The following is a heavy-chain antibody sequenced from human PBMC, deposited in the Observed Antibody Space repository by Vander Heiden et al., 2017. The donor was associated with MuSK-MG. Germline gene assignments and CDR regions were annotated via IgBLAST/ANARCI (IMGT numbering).Heavy chain of an antibody. Sequence: EVQLVQSGAEVKKPGESLKISCKGSGYSFTSYWNGWVRQMPGKGLEWMGIIYPGDSDTRYSPSFQGQVTISADKSISTAYLQWSSLKASDTAMYYCARQDGKYCSGGSCYSNFDYWGQGTLVTVSS. D-gene: IGHD2-15*01. CDR2: IYPGDSDT. CDR3: ARQDGKYCSGGSCYSNFDY. CDR1: GYSFTSYW. J-gene: IGHJ4*02. V-gene: IGHV5-51*01.